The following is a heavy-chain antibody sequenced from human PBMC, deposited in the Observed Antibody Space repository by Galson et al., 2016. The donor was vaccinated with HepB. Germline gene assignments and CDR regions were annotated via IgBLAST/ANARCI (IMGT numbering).Heavy chain of an antibody. D-gene: IGHD6-13*01. CDR1: GFTFSNYA. CDR2: ISSSGNTI. CDR3: ARGGSDY. V-gene: IGHV3-48*03. J-gene: IGHJ4*02. Sequence: SLRLSCAASGFTFSNYALNWVRQAPGKGLEWVSYISSSGNTIYYADSVKGRFTISRDNAKNSLYLQMNSLRAEDTALYYCARGGSDYWGQGTLVTVSS.